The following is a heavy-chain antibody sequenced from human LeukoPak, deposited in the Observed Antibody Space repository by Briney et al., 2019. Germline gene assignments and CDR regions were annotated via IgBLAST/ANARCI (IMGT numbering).Heavy chain of an antibody. J-gene: IGHJ4*02. CDR3: ARGDTAMVLYYFDY. CDR1: GFTFSSYW. V-gene: IGHV3-7*01. CDR2: IKQDGSEK. D-gene: IGHD5-18*01. Sequence: GGSLRLSCAASGFTFSSYWMSWVRQAPGKGLEWVANIKQDGSEKYYVDSVKGRFTISRNNAKNSLYLQMNSLRAEDTAVYYCARGDTAMVLYYFDYWGQGTLVTVSS.